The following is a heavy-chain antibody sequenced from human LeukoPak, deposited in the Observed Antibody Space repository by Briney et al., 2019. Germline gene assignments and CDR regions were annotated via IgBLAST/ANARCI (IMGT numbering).Heavy chain of an antibody. V-gene: IGHV4-34*01. J-gene: IGHJ4*01. CDR1: GGSFSGYY. D-gene: IGHD3-10*01. Sequence: PSETLSLTCAVYGGSFSGYYWSWIRQPPGKGLEWIGEINHSGSTNYNPSLKSRVTISVDTSKNQFCLKLSSVTAADTGVYCCARGSDYTWGGGGQGTLVTVSS. CDR3: ARGSDYTWGG. CDR2: INHSGST.